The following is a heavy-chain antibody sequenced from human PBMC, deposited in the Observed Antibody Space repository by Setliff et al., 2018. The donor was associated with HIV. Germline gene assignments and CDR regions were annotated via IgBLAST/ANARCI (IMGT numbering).Heavy chain of an antibody. Sequence: SETLSLTCSVSGYSISSGYYWGWIRQSPGKGLEWIGSIYQTGSTYYNPSFKSRVTVSLDMSKNQFSLKVRSLTAADTGLYYCARVKSIKTTLVRLWPRFDLWGQGTQVTVSS. V-gene: IGHV4-38-2*02. CDR3: ARVKSIKTTLVRLWPRFDL. J-gene: IGHJ5*02. CDR2: IYQTGST. D-gene: IGHD3-10*01. CDR1: GYSISSGYY.